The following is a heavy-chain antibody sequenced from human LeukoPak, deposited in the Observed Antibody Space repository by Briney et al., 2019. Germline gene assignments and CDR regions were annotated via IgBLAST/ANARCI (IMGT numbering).Heavy chain of an antibody. V-gene: IGHV4-39*07. Sequence: PSETLSLTCTVSGGSISSSSYYWGWIRQPPGKGLEWIGSIYYNGSTYYDPSLKSRVTISVDTSKNQFSLKLSSVTAADTAVYYCARVAGDYLDYWGQGTLVTVSS. CDR2: IYYNGST. J-gene: IGHJ4*02. CDR1: GGSISSSSYY. CDR3: ARVAGDYLDY.